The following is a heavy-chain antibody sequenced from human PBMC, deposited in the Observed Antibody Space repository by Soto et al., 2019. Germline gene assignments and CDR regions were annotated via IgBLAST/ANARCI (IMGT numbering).Heavy chain of an antibody. Sequence: EVQLLESGGGLIQPGGSLRLSCTASGFTFINYAMNWVRQAPGKGLAWVSGTSGGGDVDFYADSVKGRFAISRDNSKNTLYLQMNSLRVKDTALYYCVKKSRGTVTDPVYWSFDLCGRGTLVTVSS. D-gene: IGHD4-17*01. J-gene: IGHJ2*01. V-gene: IGHV3-23*01. CDR3: VKKSRGTVTDPVYWSFDL. CDR2: TSGGGDVD. CDR1: GFTFINYA.